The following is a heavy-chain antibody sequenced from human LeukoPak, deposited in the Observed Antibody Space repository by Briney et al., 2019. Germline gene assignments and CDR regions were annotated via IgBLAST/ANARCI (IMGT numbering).Heavy chain of an antibody. Sequence: SETLSLTCTVSGGSISSSSYYWGWIRQPPGKGLEWIVSIYYSGSTYYNPSLKSRVTISLDTSKNQFSLKLSSVTAADTAVYYCARHGGYRYKTLNYYYYMDVWGKGTTVTVSS. J-gene: IGHJ6*03. V-gene: IGHV4-39*01. CDR3: ARHGGYRYKTLNYYYYMDV. CDR1: GGSISSSSYY. D-gene: IGHD5-18*01. CDR2: IYYSGST.